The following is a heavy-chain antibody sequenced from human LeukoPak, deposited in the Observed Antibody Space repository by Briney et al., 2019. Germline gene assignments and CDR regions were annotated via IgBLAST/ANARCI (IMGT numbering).Heavy chain of an antibody. Sequence: PGESLRLSCAASGFTFSSYWMSWVRQAPGKGLEWVANIKQDGSEKYYVDSVKGRFTISRDNAKNSLYLQMNSLRAEDTAVYYCARDQNWNDEDALGYWGQGTLVTVSS. D-gene: IGHD1-1*01. CDR1: GFTFSSYW. V-gene: IGHV3-7*01. CDR3: ARDQNWNDEDALGY. CDR2: IKQDGSEK. J-gene: IGHJ4*02.